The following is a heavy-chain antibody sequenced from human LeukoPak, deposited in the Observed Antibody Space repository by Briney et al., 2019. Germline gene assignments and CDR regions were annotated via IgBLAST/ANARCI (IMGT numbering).Heavy chain of an antibody. CDR3: ARPSQASSSNTNYYYYGMDV. V-gene: IGHV1-8*01. D-gene: IGHD6-6*01. J-gene: IGHJ6*02. CDR2: MKPNSGNT. Sequence: ASVKVSCKASGYTFTSYDINWVRQATGQGLEWMGWMKPNSGNTGYAQKFQGRVTMTRNTSISTAYMELSSLRSEDTAVYYCARPSQASSSNTNYYYYGMDVWGQGTTVTVSS. CDR1: GYTFTSYD.